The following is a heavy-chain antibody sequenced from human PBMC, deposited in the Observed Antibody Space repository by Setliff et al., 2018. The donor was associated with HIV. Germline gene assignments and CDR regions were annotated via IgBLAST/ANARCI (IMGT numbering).Heavy chain of an antibody. CDR3: ARPFDQ. V-gene: IGHV3-7*01. J-gene: IGHJ4*02. CDR2: IKGDGSET. CDR1: GFTFNNYW. Sequence: LRLSCESSGFTFNNYWMSWVRQAPGKRPEWVANIKGDGSETYYVDSVKGRFTISRDNAKNSLYLQMDSLRVEDTAVYYCARPFDQWGQGALVTVSS.